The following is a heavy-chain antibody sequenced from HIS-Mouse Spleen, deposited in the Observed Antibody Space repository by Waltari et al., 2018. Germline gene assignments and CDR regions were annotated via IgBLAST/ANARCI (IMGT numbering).Heavy chain of an antibody. CDR3: AREIPYSSSWYDWYFDL. D-gene: IGHD6-13*01. J-gene: IGHJ2*01. Sequence: QLQLQESGPGLVKPSETLSLTCTGSGGSISSSSYSWGWIRQPPGKGLEWFGSIYYSGSTYYNPSLKSRVTISVDTSKNQFSLKLSSVTAADTAVYYCAREIPYSSSWYDWYFDLWGRGTLVTVSS. CDR2: IYYSGST. CDR1: GGSISSSSYS. V-gene: IGHV4-39*07.